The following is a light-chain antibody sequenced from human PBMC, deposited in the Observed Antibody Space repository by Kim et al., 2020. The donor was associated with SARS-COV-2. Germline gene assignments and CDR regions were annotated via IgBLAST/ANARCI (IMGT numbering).Light chain of an antibody. CDR3: QQSYITPFT. CDR1: QSISSH. Sequence: ASVGDRVTITCRTTQSISSHLHWYQQKPGRAPKLLISAASTLQGGVPSRFSGSGSETDFTLTISSLQPDDFATYFCQQSYITPFTFGPGTKVDIK. CDR2: AAS. V-gene: IGKV1-39*01. J-gene: IGKJ3*01.